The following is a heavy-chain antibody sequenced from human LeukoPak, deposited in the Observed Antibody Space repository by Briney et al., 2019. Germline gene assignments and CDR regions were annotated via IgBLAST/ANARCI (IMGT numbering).Heavy chain of an antibody. CDR1: GYTFTGYY. V-gene: IGHV1-2*02. Sequence: ASVKVSRKASGYTFTGYYMHWVRQAPGQGLEWMGWINPNSGGTNYAQKFQGRVTMTRDTSISTAYMELSRLRSDDTAVYYCARALYGSGSPNDYWGQGTLVTVSS. J-gene: IGHJ4*02. D-gene: IGHD3-10*01. CDR2: INPNSGGT. CDR3: ARALYGSGSPNDY.